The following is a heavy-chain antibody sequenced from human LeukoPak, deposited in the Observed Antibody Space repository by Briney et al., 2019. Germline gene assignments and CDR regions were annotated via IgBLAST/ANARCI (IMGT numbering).Heavy chain of an antibody. Sequence: SETLSLTCTVSGGSISSSSYYWGWIRQPPGKGPEGIGSIYYSGSTYYNPSLKSRVTISVDTSKNQFSLKLSSVTAADTAVYYCAVYYYDSSGYYYAAEYFQHWGQGTLVTVSS. CDR3: AVYYYDSSGYYYAAEYFQH. J-gene: IGHJ1*01. D-gene: IGHD3-22*01. CDR1: GGSISSSSYY. CDR2: IYYSGST. V-gene: IGHV4-39*01.